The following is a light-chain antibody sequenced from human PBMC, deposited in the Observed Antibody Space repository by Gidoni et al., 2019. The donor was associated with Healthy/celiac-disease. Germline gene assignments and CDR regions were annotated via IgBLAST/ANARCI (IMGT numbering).Light chain of an antibody. Sequence: QSVLPQPPSVSGAPGQRVTISCTGSSSNIGAGYDVHWYQQLPGTAPKLPIYGNSNRPSGVPDRFSGSKSGTSASLAITGLQAEDEADYYCQSYDSSLSGSVVFGGGTKLTVL. V-gene: IGLV1-40*01. CDR2: GNS. CDR3: QSYDSSLSGSVV. J-gene: IGLJ2*01. CDR1: SSNIGAGYD.